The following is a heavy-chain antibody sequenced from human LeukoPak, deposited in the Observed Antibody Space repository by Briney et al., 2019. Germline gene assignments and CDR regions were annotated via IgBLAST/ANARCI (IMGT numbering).Heavy chain of an antibody. J-gene: IGHJ4*02. CDR1: GFTFNTYS. CDR3: AKDLYYRCDY. D-gene: IGHD4-11*01. V-gene: IGHV3-21*01. Sequence: GGSLRLSCAASGFTFNTYSMNWVRQAPGKGLEWVSSISDNSNYIYYSDSVEGRFTISRDNSKNTLYLQMNSLRAEDTAVYYCAKDLYYRCDYWGQGTLVTVSS. CDR2: ISDNSNYI.